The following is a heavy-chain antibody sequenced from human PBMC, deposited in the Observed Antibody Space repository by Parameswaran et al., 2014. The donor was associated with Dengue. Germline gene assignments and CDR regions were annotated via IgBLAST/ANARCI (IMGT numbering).Heavy chain of an antibody. J-gene: IGHJ4*02. V-gene: IGHV4-31*02. CDR3: STGKQLWPRI. Sequence: WIRQPPGKGLEWIGYIYYSGRIYYNPSLRSRVTISLDTSKNHFSLKLNSVTAADTAVYYCSTGKQLWPRIWGQGTLVTVSS. D-gene: IGHD5-18*01. CDR2: IYYSGRI.